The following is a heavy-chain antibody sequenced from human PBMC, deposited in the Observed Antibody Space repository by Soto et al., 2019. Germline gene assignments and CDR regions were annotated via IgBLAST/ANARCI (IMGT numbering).Heavy chain of an antibody. Sequence: GGSLRLSSAASGFTFSSYGMHWVRQATGKGLEWVAVISYDGSNKYYADSVKGRFTISRDNSKNTLYLQMNSLRAEDTAVYYCAKDLHLSLRVKLERLLASYYYYYGMDVWGQGTTVTVSS. D-gene: IGHD1-1*01. CDR1: GFTFSSYG. CDR3: AKDLHLSLRVKLERLLASYYYYYGMDV. V-gene: IGHV3-30*18. J-gene: IGHJ6*02. CDR2: ISYDGSNK.